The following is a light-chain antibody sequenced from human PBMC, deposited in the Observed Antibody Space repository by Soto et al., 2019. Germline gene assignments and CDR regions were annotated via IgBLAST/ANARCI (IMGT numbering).Light chain of an antibody. J-gene: IGKJ1*01. V-gene: IGKV1-39*01. CDR3: QQSYSTAWT. CDR2: SVS. CDR1: QNISKY. Sequence: DIQMTQSPSSLSASVGDRVTITCRASQNISKYLNWYQQRAEKAPNLLIYSVSTLESWVPSRFSGSGSGTDFTLTVSSLQPEDFGSYYCQQSYSTAWTFGQGTRVDIK.